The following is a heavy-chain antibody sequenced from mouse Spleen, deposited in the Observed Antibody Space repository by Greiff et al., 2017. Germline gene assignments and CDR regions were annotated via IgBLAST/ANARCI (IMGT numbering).Heavy chain of an antibody. V-gene: IGHV5-9*01. CDR1: GFTFSSYY. J-gene: IGHJ2*01. Sequence: EVMLVESGGGLVKLGGSLKLSCAASGFTFSSYYMSWVRQTPEKRLEWVATISSGGGSTYYPDSVKGRFTISRDNAKNTLYLQMSSLNSEDTAVYYCARGYGSSYAFDYWGQGTTLTVSS. CDR3: ARGYGSSYAFDY. CDR2: ISSGGGST. D-gene: IGHD1-1*01.